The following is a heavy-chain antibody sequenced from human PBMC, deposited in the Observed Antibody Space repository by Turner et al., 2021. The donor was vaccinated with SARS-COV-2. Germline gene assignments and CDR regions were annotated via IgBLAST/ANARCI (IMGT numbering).Heavy chain of an antibody. D-gene: IGHD3-9*01. Sequence: QVQLVQSGAEVKKTGASVKVSCKVSGYTITDLSMHWVRQAPGKGLEWMGGVDPEDGKTIYAQNLQGRVTMTEDTSTDTAYMELRSLRSEDTAVYYCATHYDIVNPYYAPRGYSGMDVWGQGTAVTVSS. J-gene: IGHJ6*02. CDR1: GYTITDLS. CDR3: ATHYDIVNPYYAPRGYSGMDV. CDR2: VDPEDGKT. V-gene: IGHV1-24*01.